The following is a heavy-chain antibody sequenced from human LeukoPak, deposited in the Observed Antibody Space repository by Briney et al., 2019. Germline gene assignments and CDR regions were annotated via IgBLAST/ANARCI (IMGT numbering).Heavy chain of an antibody. Sequence: GGSLRLSCAASGFTFSIASMSWVRQAPGKGLEWVGRIKTKADGGTTDYSAPVKGRFTISRDDSKSIAYLQMNSLKTEDTAVYYCTRDQTPYYWGQGTLVTVSS. CDR1: GFTFSIAS. CDR3: TRDQTPYY. V-gene: IGHV3-15*01. J-gene: IGHJ4*02. CDR2: IKTKADGGTT.